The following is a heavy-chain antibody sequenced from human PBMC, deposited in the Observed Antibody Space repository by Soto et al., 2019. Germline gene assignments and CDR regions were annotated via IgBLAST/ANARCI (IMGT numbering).Heavy chain of an antibody. V-gene: IGHV3-48*02. CDR2: ISSSSSTI. Sequence: PGGSLRLSCAAPGFAFSSYSMNWVRQAPGKGLEWVSYISSSSSTIYYADSVKGRFTISRDNAKNSLYLQMNSLRDEDTAVYYCARVGHDGGGAFDIWGQGTMVTVSS. CDR1: GFAFSSYS. J-gene: IGHJ3*02. CDR3: ARVGHDGGGAFDI. D-gene: IGHD3-16*01.